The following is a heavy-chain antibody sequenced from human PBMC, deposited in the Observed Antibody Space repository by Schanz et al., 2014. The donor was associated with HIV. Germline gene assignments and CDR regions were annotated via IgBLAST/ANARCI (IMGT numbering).Heavy chain of an antibody. V-gene: IGHV3-23*01. Sequence: EVQVLESGGDLVQPGGSLRLSCAASGLTLSSYGMSWVRQAPGKGLEWVSSISGGSGSTFYADSVKGRFTISRVNSKNTLYLQMNSLRAEDTAVYYCARGEAITYYYHYYGMDVWGQGTTVTVSS. CDR3: ARGEAITYYYHYYGMDV. J-gene: IGHJ6*02. CDR2: ISGGSGST. CDR1: GLTLSSYG. D-gene: IGHD1-20*01.